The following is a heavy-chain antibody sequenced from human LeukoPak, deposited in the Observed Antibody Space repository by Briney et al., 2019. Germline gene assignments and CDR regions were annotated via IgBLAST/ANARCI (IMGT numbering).Heavy chain of an antibody. V-gene: IGHV3-23*01. CDR3: AKGYYGNYVAVDY. Sequence: GGSLRLSCAASGFTFSSYAMIWVRQAPGKGLDWVSSIGDNGDDTYYADSVKGRFAISRDKSTNTLYLQMNSLRADDTAVYYCAKGYYGNYVAVDYWGQGTLVTVSS. D-gene: IGHD4-11*01. J-gene: IGHJ4*02. CDR2: IGDNGDDT. CDR1: GFTFSSYA.